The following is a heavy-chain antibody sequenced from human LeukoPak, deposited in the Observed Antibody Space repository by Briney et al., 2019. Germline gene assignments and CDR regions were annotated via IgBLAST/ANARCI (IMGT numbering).Heavy chain of an antibody. V-gene: IGHV4-59*08. J-gene: IGHJ6*02. D-gene: IGHD3-10*01. CDR3: ARLNYGSGSYFPTYYYGMDV. CDR2: IYYSGST. Sequence: PSETLSLTCTVSGGSISSYYWSWIRQPPGKGLEWIGYIYYSGSTNYNPSLKSRVTISVDTSKSQFSLKLSSVTAADTAVYYCARLNYGSGSYFPTYYYGMDVWGQGTTVTVSS. CDR1: GGSISSYY.